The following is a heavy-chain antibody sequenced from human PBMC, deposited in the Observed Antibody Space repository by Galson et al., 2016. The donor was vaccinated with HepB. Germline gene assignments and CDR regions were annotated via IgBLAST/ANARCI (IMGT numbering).Heavy chain of an antibody. CDR1: GFTFRSYW. CDR2: IKQDGSEK. V-gene: IGHV3-7*03. D-gene: IGHD5-24*01. Sequence: SLRLSCAASGFTFRSYWMTWVRQAPGKGLEWVANIKQDGSEKYYVDSVKGRFTISRDNAKDSLYLQMNSLRASDTAMYYCARRHGYSYINSWGQGTLVTVSS. CDR3: ARRHGYSYINS. J-gene: IGHJ4*02.